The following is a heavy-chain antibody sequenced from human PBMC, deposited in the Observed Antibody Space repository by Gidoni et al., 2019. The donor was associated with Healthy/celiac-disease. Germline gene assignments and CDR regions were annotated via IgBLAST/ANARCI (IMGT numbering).Heavy chain of an antibody. CDR3: ARVGSGWLNWFDP. V-gene: IGHV4-59*01. CDR1: GGSISRYY. CDR2: IYYRGRT. J-gene: IGHJ5*02. D-gene: IGHD6-19*01. Sequence: QVQLHASGPGLVKPSETLSRTCTVSGGSISRYYWSWIQQPPGTGLEWIAYIYYRGRTTYNPSLKRRVTISVDPSKNQCSLKLSSVTAADTAVYYCARVGSGWLNWFDPWGQVTLVTVSS.